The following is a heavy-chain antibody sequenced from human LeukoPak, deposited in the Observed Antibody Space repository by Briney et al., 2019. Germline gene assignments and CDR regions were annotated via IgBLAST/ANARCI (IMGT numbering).Heavy chain of an antibody. D-gene: IGHD3-22*01. V-gene: IGHV4-30-4*01. CDR2: IYYSGST. J-gene: IGHJ4*02. CDR3: ARAFLTYCYDSSGYYYFDY. Sequence: PSETLSLTCTVSGGSISSGDYYWSWIRQPPGKGLEWIGYIYYSGSTYYNPSLKSRVTISVDTSKNQFSLKLSSVTAADTAVYYCARAFLTYCYDSSGYYYFDYWGQGTLVTVSS. CDR1: GGSISSGDYY.